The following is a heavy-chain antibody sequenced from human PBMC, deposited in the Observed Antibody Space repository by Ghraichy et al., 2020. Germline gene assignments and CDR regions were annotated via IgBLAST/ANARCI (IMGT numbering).Heavy chain of an antibody. D-gene: IGHD3-3*01. Sequence: GDSLNISCEDSGFTFRSYSMNWVRQAPGKGLEWVSYISSSSSTIYYADSVKGRFTISRDNAKNSLYLQMNSLRDEDTAVYYCARAKTYYDFWSGYVRPPYGMDVWGQGTTVTVSS. CDR1: GFTFRSYS. J-gene: IGHJ6*02. V-gene: IGHV3-48*02. CDR3: ARAKTYYDFWSGYVRPPYGMDV. CDR2: ISSSSSTI.